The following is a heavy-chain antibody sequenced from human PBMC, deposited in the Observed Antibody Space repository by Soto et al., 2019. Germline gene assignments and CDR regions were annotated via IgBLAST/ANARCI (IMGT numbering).Heavy chain of an antibody. CDR2: IIPIPGIA. V-gene: IGHV1-69*02. CDR1: GGTFSSYT. J-gene: IGHJ6*03. D-gene: IGHD3-3*01. CDR3: ASYYDFWSGYFSVPSELLRYYYMDV. Sequence: QVQLVQSGAEVKKPGSSVKVSCKASGGTFSSYTISWVRQAPGQGLEWMGRIIPIPGIANYAQKFQGRVTITADKSTSTAYMELSSLRSEDTAVYYCASYYDFWSGYFSVPSELLRYYYMDVWGKGTTVTVSS.